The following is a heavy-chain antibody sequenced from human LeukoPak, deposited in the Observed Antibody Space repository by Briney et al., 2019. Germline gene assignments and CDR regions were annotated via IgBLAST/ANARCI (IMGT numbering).Heavy chain of an antibody. CDR1: GYTFTGYY. CDR2: INPNSGGT. D-gene: IGHD3-3*01. J-gene: IGHJ4*02. V-gene: IGHV1-2*06. CDR3: ARDPAISGVVSWYYFDY. Sequence: ASVKVSCKASGYTFTGYYMHWVRQAPGQGLEWMGRINPNSGGTNYAQKFQGRVTMTRDTSISTAYMELSRLRSDDTAVYYCARDPAISGVVSWYYFDYWGQGTLVTVSS.